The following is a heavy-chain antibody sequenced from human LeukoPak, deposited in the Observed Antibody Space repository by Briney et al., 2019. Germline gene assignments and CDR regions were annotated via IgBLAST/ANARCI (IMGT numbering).Heavy chain of an antibody. V-gene: IGHV4-59*01. Sequence: SETLSLTCTVSGGSISSYYWSWIRQPPGKGLEWIGYIYYSGSTNYNPSLKSRVTISVDTSKNQFSLKLSSVTAADTAVYYCARATYYYGSGGYLFDYWGQGTLVTVSS. CDR1: GGSISSYY. CDR2: IYYSGST. J-gene: IGHJ4*02. CDR3: ARATYYYGSGGYLFDY. D-gene: IGHD3-10*01.